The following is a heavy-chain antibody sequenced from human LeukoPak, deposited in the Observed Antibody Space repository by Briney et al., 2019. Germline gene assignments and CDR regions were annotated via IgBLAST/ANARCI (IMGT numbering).Heavy chain of an antibody. J-gene: IGHJ3*02. CDR1: GFTFISYS. CDR2: ISSSSSYI. CDR3: VRDSTVSTSDAFVI. D-gene: IGHD5/OR15-5a*01. V-gene: IGHV3-21*01. Sequence: NTGGSLRLSCAAYGFTFISYSMNWVRQAPGKGLEWVSSISSSSSYIYYADSVKGRFTISRDNAKNSLYLQMNSLRAEDTAVYYFVRDSTVSTSDAFVIWGQGTMVTVSS.